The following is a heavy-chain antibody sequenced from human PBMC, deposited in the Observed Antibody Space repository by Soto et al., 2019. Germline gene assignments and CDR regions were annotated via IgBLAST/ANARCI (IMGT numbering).Heavy chain of an antibody. Sequence: EVQLVESGGGLIQPGGSLRLSCAVSGFTVSSNYMNWVRQAPGKGLEWVSVIYSGGSAFYADSVKGRFTISRDNSKNTLYLQMNSLRAEDTAVYYCAGGAPITPGTFAYWGKGTLVTVSS. D-gene: IGHD5-12*01. J-gene: IGHJ4*02. CDR3: AGGAPITPGTFAY. V-gene: IGHV3-53*01. CDR2: IYSGGSA. CDR1: GFTVSSNY.